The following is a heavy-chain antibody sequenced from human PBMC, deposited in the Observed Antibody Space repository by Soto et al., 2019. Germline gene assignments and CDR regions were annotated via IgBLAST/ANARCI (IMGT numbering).Heavy chain of an antibody. CDR2: ISWNSGSI. D-gene: IGHD3-9*01. CDR3: AKDTYYDIRGWFDP. CDR1: GFTFDDYA. J-gene: IGHJ5*02. V-gene: IGHV3-9*01. Sequence: EVQLVESGGGLVQPGRSLRLSCAASGFTFDDYAMHWVRQAPGKGLEWVSGISWNSGSIGYADSVKGRFTISRDNAKNSLYLQMNSLRAEDTALYYCAKDTYYDIRGWFDPWGQGTLVTVSS.